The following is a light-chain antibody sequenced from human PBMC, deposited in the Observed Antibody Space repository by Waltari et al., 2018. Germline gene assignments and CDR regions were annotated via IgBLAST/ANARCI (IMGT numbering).Light chain of an antibody. J-gene: IGKJ1*01. Sequence: DIQMTQSPSTLSAFVGDRVTITCRASQSIKSRLAWLQQKPGKAPKLLISEASRLESGVPSRCSGSGSGTYFTLTISSLQPDDFATYYCQQYYIYWTFGQGTKLQI. CDR1: QSIKSR. CDR3: QQYYIYWT. V-gene: IGKV1-5*03. CDR2: EAS.